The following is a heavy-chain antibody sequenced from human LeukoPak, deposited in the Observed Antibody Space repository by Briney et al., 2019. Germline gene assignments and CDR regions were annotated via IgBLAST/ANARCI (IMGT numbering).Heavy chain of an antibody. CDR3: ARLKAGEAGITMVRGGHKGDAFDI. CDR2: ISYDGNKK. D-gene: IGHD3-10*01. Sequence: GGSLRLSCAASGFTFSSYTIHWVRQAPGKGLEWVAVISYDGNKKYYADSVKGRFTISRDNAKNSLYLQMNSLRAEDTAVYYCARLKAGEAGITMVRGGHKGDAFDIWGQGTMVTVSS. CDR1: GFTFSSYT. V-gene: IGHV3-30-3*01. J-gene: IGHJ3*02.